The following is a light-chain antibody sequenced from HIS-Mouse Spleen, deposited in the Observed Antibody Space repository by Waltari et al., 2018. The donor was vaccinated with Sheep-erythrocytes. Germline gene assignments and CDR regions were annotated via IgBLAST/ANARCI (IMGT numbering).Light chain of an antibody. V-gene: IGLV1-44*01. Sequence: QSVLTQPPSASGTPGQRVTISCSGSSSNIVSNTVNWYQQLPGTAPKLLIYSNRQRPSGVPDRFSGSKSGTAASLAISGLQSEDEAEYYCAAWDDSLNGVVFGGGTKLTVL. CDR2: SNR. J-gene: IGLJ2*01. CDR1: SSNIVSNT. CDR3: AAWDDSLNGVV.